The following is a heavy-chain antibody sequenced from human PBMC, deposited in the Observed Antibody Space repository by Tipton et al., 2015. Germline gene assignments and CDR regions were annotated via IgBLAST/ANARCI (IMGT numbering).Heavy chain of an antibody. CDR3: ARDRYGDLDY. V-gene: IGHV3-74*01. J-gene: IGHJ4*02. CDR2: ISSDGSST. D-gene: IGHD4-17*01. Sequence: SLRLSCAASGFTVSSNYMSWVRQAPGKGPVWVSRISSDGSSTSYADSVKGRFTFSRDNAKNKLYLQMSSLRAEDTAVYYCARDRYGDLDYWGQGTLVTVSS. CDR1: GFTVSSNY.